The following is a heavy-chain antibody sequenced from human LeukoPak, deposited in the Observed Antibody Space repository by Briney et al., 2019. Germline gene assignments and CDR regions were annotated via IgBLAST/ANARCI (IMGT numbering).Heavy chain of an antibody. V-gene: IGHV3-30-3*01. J-gene: IGHJ4*02. CDR1: GITFSSYA. CDR3: ARDLSGGGYDY. CDR2: ISYDGNNK. Sequence: PARSLRLSCAASGITFSSYAMHWVRQAPGKGLEWVAVISYDGNNKYYVDSVKGRFTISRDNSKNTLYLQMNSLRAEDTAVYYCARDLSGGGYDYWGQGTLVTVSS. D-gene: IGHD1-26*01.